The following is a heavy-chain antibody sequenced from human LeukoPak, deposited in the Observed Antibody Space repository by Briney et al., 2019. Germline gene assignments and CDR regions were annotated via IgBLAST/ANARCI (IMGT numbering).Heavy chain of an antibody. CDR3: AREITSYSNFDY. CDR2: INHSGST. CDR1: GGSFSGYY. D-gene: IGHD1-26*01. J-gene: IGHJ4*02. V-gene: IGHV4-34*01. Sequence: SETLSLTCAVYGGSFSGYYWSWIRQPPGKGLEWIGEINHSGSTNYNPSLKSRVTISVDTSKNQFSLKLSSVTAADTAVYYCAREITSYSNFDYWGQGTLVTVSS.